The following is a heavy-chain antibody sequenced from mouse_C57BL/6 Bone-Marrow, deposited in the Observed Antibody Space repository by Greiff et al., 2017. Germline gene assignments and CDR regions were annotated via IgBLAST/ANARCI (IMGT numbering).Heavy chain of an antibody. Sequence: EVQLVESGGDLVKPGGSLKLSCAASGFTFSSYGMSWVRRTPDKRLGWVATISSGGSYTYYPDSVKGRLTIYRDNAKNTLYLQMSSLKSEDTAMYYCARQGYYYGSDWYFDVWGTGTTVTVSS. V-gene: IGHV5-6*01. D-gene: IGHD1-1*01. J-gene: IGHJ1*03. CDR1: GFTFSSYG. CDR2: ISSGGSYT. CDR3: ARQGYYYGSDWYFDV.